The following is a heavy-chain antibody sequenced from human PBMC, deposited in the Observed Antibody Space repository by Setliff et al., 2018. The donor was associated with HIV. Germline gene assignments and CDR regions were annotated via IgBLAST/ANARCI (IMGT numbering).Heavy chain of an antibody. CDR3: ARESRNDFWSGYYRTFDI. V-gene: IGHV4-39*07. CDR1: GGSISNSSYS. Sequence: PSETLSLTCPVSGGSISNSSYSWGWIRQPPGKGLEWIGSIYYSGSTYYNPSLKSRVTLSVDTSKNQFSLNLSSVTAADTAMYFCARESRNDFWSGYYRTFDIWGQGTMVTVSS. D-gene: IGHD3-3*01. J-gene: IGHJ3*02. CDR2: IYYSGST.